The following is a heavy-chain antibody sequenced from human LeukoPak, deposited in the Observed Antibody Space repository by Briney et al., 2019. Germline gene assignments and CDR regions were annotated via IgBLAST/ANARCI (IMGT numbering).Heavy chain of an antibody. CDR2: ISSSGSTI. CDR1: GFTFSSYE. V-gene: IGHV3-48*03. J-gene: IGHJ3*02. Sequence: GGSLRLSCAASGFTFSSYEMNWVRQAPGRGLEWVSYISSSGSTIYYADSVKGRFTISRDNSENTLYLQMNSLRAEDTAVYYCAKDKAPERAFDIWGQGTMVTVSS. D-gene: IGHD6-25*01. CDR3: AKDKAPERAFDI.